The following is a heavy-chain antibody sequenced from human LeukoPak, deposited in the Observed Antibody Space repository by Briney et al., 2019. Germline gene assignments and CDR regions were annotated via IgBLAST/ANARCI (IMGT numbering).Heavy chain of an antibody. V-gene: IGHV4-61*02. CDR2: TYNRGIT. Sequence: SQTLSLTCTVSGGSISSGSYYWSWIRQPAGKGLEWIGRTYNRGITNYNPSPKSRVTISVDTPKNHFSLKLSSVAAADAAVYYCGRGTGTTSYYYYYYYMDVWGKGTTVTVSS. CDR3: GRGTGTTSYYYYYYYMDV. D-gene: IGHD1-7*01. CDR1: GGSISSGSYY. J-gene: IGHJ6*03.